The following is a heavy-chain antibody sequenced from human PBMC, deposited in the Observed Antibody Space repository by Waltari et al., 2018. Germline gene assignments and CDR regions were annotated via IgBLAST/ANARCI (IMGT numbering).Heavy chain of an antibody. CDR1: GFTFSSYA. J-gene: IGHJ4*02. V-gene: IGHV3-30-3*01. Sequence: QVQLVESGGGVVQPGRSLRLSCAASGFTFSSYAMHWVRQAPGKGLEWVAVISYDGSNKYYADSVKGRFTISRDNSKNTLYLQMNSLRAEDTAVYYCARDQRGGSSPLDYWGQGTLVTVSS. D-gene: IGHD6-13*01. CDR3: ARDQRGGSSPLDY. CDR2: ISYDGSNK.